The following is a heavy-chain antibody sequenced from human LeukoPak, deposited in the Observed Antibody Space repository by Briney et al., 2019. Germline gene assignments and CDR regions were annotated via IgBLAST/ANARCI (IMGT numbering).Heavy chain of an antibody. D-gene: IGHD6-13*01. J-gene: IGHJ4*02. CDR1: GFTFSGYA. CDR2: IDRSGVPQ. CDR3: ARDQAAGNDFDY. V-gene: IGHV3-23*01. Sequence: GGSLRLSCAVSGFTFSGYAMSWVRQAPGKGLEWVSAIDRSGVPQTPYADSVKGRFIISRDNSENTLNLQMNSLRAEDTAVYYCARDQAAGNDFDYWGQGTLVTVSS.